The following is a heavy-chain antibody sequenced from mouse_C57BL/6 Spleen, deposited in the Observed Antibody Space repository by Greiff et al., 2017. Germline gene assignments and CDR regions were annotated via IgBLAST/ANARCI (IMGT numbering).Heavy chain of an antibody. V-gene: IGHV5-17*01. J-gene: IGHJ3*01. CDR2: ISSGSSTI. CDR1: GFTFSDYG. D-gene: IGHD1-1*01. Sequence: DVQLVESGGGLVKPGGSLKLSCAASGFTFSDYGMHWVRQAPEKGLEWVAYISSGSSTIYYADTVKGRFTISRDNAKNTLFLQMTSLRSEDTAMYYCARDYGSSFPFAYWGQGTLVTVSA. CDR3: ARDYGSSFPFAY.